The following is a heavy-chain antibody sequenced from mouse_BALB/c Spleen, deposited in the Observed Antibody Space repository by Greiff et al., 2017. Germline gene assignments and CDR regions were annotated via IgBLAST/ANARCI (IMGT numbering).Heavy chain of an antibody. V-gene: IGHV1-5*01. CDR3: TRGGWLSMDYAMDY. CDR1: GYSFTSYW. Sequence: EVQLQQSGTVLARPGASVKMSCKASGYSFTSYWMHWVKQRPGQGLEWIGAIYPGNSDTSYNQKFKGKAKLTAVTSASTAYMELSSLTNEDSAVYYCTRGGWLSMDYAMDYWGQGTSVTVSS. D-gene: IGHD1-1*02. J-gene: IGHJ4*01. CDR2: IYPGNSDT.